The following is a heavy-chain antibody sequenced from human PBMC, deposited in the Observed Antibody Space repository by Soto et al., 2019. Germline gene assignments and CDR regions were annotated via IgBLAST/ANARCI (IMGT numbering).Heavy chain of an antibody. J-gene: IGHJ4*02. Sequence: EVQLLESGGGLVQPGGSLRLSCAASGFTFSSYAMSWVRQAPGKGLEWVSAISGSGGSTYYADSVKGRFAISRDNSKNTLYQQMSSLRAEDTAVYYWAKGDEWLRQYFDYWGQGTLVTVSS. D-gene: IGHD5-12*01. V-gene: IGHV3-23*01. CDR3: AKGDEWLRQYFDY. CDR2: ISGSGGST. CDR1: GFTFSSYA.